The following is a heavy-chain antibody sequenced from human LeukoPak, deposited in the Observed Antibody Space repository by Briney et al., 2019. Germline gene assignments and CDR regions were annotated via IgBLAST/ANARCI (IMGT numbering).Heavy chain of an antibody. Sequence: ASLKVSCKASGYSFTDYYMHSVRQAPGQGLESMGWINPDSGGTNYPQKFQGRVTMTRDTSIGTAYMELSRLRSDDTAVYYCARGGHYYSYSMDVWGKGTTVTVSS. V-gene: IGHV1-2*02. CDR3: ARGGHYYSYSMDV. CDR2: INPDSGGT. J-gene: IGHJ6*03. CDR1: GYSFTDYY.